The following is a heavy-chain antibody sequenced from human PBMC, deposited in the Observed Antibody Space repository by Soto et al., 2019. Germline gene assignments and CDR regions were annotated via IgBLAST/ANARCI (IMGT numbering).Heavy chain of an antibody. V-gene: IGHV3-21*01. J-gene: IGHJ6*03. Sequence: GGSLRLSCAASGFTFSSYSMNWVRQAPGKGLEWVSSISSSSSYIYYADSVKGRFTISRDNAKNSLYLQMNSLRAEDTAVYYCARNIIAGRPEGYYYLDVWGKGTTVNVSS. CDR1: GFTFSSYS. CDR2: ISSSSSYI. CDR3: ARNIIAGRPEGYYYLDV. D-gene: IGHD6-6*01.